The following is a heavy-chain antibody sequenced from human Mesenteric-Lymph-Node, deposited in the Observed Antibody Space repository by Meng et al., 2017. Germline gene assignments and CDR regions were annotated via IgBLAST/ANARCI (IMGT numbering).Heavy chain of an antibody. CDR2: ISYDGSNK. Sequence: GESLKISCAASGFTFSSYAMHWVRQAPGKGLEWVAVISYDGSNKYYADSVKGRFTISRDNSKNTLYLQMNSLRAEDTAVYYCARGTGVIGPNFDHWGQGTLVTVSS. CDR3: ARGTGVIGPNFDH. V-gene: IGHV3-30*01. J-gene: IGHJ4*02. D-gene: IGHD2-21*01. CDR1: GFTFSSYA.